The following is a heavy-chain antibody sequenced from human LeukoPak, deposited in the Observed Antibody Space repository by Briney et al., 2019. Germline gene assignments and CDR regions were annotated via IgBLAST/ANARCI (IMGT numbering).Heavy chain of an antibody. CDR1: GFTFSAYW. Sequence: GGSLRLSCAASGFTFSAYWMTWVRQAPGKGLAWVANIIEGGDVKYYVDSVKGRFTISRDNTKNSLYLQMTSLRADDTAVYYCARADYDFVWGSYRLPDPWGQGTLVTVSS. CDR3: ARADYDFVWGSYRLPDP. V-gene: IGHV3-7*01. CDR2: IIEGGDVK. D-gene: IGHD3-16*02. J-gene: IGHJ5*02.